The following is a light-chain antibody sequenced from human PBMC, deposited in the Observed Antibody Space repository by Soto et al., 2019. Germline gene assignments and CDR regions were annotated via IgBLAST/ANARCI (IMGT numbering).Light chain of an antibody. CDR1: QSVSSNY. J-gene: IGKJ5*01. CDR3: QQYDSSGSA. CDR2: GAS. Sequence: ETVLTQSPGTLSLSPGERATLSCRASQSVSSNYLAWYQQKPGQAPRLLISGASSRATDIPDRFSGSGSGTDFTLTINSLEPEDVAMYYCQQYDSSGSAFGQGTRLEIK. V-gene: IGKV3-20*01.